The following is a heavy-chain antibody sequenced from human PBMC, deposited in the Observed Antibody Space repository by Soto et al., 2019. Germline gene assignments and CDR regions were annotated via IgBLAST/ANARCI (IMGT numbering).Heavy chain of an antibody. D-gene: IGHD4-4*01. V-gene: IGHV1-69*13. Sequence: SVKVSCKASGGTFSSYAISWVRQAPGQGLEWMGGIIPIFGTANYAQKFQGRVTITADESTSTAYMELSSLRSEDTAVYYCARTKGEYDYSIGYYGMDVWGQGTTVTVS. CDR3: ARTKGEYDYSIGYYGMDV. J-gene: IGHJ6*02. CDR1: GGTFSSYA. CDR2: IIPIFGTA.